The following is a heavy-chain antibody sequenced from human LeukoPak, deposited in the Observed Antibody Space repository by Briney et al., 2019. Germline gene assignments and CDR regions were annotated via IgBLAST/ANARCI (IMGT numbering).Heavy chain of an antibody. V-gene: IGHV4-4*07. CDR2: ISTSGSA. J-gene: IGHJ4*02. D-gene: IGHD3-10*01. Sequence: SETLSLTCTVSGGSISSYSRSWIRQPAGKGLEWIGRISTSGSATYNPSLKSRVTMSVDTSKNQFSLKLSSVTAADTAVYYCARDQSGTHDYWVQAALVADCS. CDR3: ARDQSGTHDY. CDR1: GGSISSYS.